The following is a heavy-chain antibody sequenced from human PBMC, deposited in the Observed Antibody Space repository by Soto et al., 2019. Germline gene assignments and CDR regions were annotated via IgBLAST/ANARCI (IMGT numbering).Heavy chain of an antibody. CDR2: INHSGST. CDR1: GGSFSCYY. Sequence: PSETLSLICAVYGGSFSCYYWSWIRQPPGKGLEWIGEINHSGSTNYNPSLKSRVTISVDTSKNQFSLKLSSVTAADTAVYYCARAGRYSYGSPNFDYWGQGTLVTVSS. CDR3: ARAGRYSYGSPNFDY. J-gene: IGHJ4*02. D-gene: IGHD5-18*01. V-gene: IGHV4-34*01.